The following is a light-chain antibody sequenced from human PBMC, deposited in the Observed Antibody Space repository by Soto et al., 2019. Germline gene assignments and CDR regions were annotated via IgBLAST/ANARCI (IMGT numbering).Light chain of an antibody. CDR1: QGIGSP. J-gene: IGKJ5*01. V-gene: IGKV1-9*01. Sequence: DIQLTQSPFFLSAFVGDRVTITCRASQGIGSPLVWYQQKPGQAPNVLIYAASTLQSGVPSMFSGSVSGQVFTLTISSLQPEDFATYYCQQRDNYPIIFGHGTRLQVK. CDR2: AAS. CDR3: QQRDNYPII.